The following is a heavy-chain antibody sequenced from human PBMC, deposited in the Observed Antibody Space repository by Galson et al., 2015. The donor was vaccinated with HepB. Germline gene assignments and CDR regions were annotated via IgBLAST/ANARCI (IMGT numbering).Heavy chain of an antibody. CDR3: ARGGGIYYDFGSVGWFDP. CDR2: TYYRSKWYN. CDR1: GDSVSSNSAA. J-gene: IGHJ5*02. D-gene: IGHD3-22*01. Sequence: CAISGDSVSSNSAAWNWIRQSPSRGLEWLGRTYYRSKWYNDYAVSVKSRITINPDTSKNQFSLQLNSVTPEDTAVYYCARGGGIYYDFGSVGWFDPWGQGTLVTVSS. V-gene: IGHV6-1*01.